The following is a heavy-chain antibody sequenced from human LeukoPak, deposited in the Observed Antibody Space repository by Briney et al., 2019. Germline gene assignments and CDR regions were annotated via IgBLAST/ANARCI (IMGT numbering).Heavy chain of an antibody. Sequence: GGSLRLSCAASGFTFSSYGMHWVRQAPGKGLEWVAVLSFDGSNKYYADSVKGRFTISRDNSKHTLYLQMNSLRPEDTAVYYCAKSPGSSGYQYYFDYWGQGTLVTVSS. CDR3: AKSPGSSGYQYYFDY. CDR1: GFTFSSYG. V-gene: IGHV3-30*18. J-gene: IGHJ4*02. CDR2: LSFDGSNK. D-gene: IGHD3-22*01.